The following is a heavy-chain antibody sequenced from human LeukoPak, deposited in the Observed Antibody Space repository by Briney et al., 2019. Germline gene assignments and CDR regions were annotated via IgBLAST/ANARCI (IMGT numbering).Heavy chain of an antibody. D-gene: IGHD3-22*01. CDR1: GGSISSYY. CDR3: AKYHSSGYCHDGPVDAFDI. CDR2: IYYSGST. Sequence: SETLSLTCTVSGGSISSYYWSWIRQPPGKGLEWIGYIYYSGSTYYNPSLKSRVTISVDTSKNQFSLKLSSVTAADTAVYYCAKYHSSGYCHDGPVDAFDIWGQGTMVTVSS. J-gene: IGHJ3*02. V-gene: IGHV4-59*06.